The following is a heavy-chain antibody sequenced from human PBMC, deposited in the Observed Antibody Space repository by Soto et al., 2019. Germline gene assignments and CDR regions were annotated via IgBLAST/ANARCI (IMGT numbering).Heavy chain of an antibody. CDR1: GGSFSGYY. Sequence: SETLSLTCAVYGGSFSGYYWSWIRQPPGKGLEWIGEINHSGSTNYNPSLKSRVTISVDTSKNQFSLKLSSVTAADTAVYYCARVRGSGYSSRRNWFAPWGQGTLVTVSS. V-gene: IGHV4-34*01. J-gene: IGHJ5*02. CDR2: INHSGST. D-gene: IGHD6-13*01. CDR3: ARVRGSGYSSRRNWFAP.